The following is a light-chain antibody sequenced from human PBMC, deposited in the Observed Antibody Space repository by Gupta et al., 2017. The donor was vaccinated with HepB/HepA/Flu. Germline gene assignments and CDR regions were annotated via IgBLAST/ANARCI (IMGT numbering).Light chain of an antibody. CDR2: WAS. CDR1: QNRLYANNKDY. CDR3: QQEDNIPIT. V-gene: IGKV4-1*01. J-gene: IGKJ5*01. Sequence: DIVMTQSPDSLAVSLGERATINCTSSQNRLYANNKDYLAWYQKKPGQPPKLLISWASTREYGVPDSFSGSGSRTDFTLTISGRQADDVAVYYCQQEDNIPITFGQGTQMDIK.